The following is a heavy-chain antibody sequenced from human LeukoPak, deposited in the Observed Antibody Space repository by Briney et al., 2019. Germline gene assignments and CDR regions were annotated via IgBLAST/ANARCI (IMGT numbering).Heavy chain of an antibody. Sequence: GGSLRLSCAASGFTVGSNYMNWVRQAPGKGFEWVSSIYSGGSTDYADSVKGRFTISRDSSKNTVYLQMNSLRSDDTAVSFCAGNNYASGTFLVYWGQGTLVTVSS. CDR3: AGNNYASGTFLVY. J-gene: IGHJ4*02. CDR2: IYSGGST. D-gene: IGHD3-10*01. CDR1: GFTVGSNY. V-gene: IGHV3-66*02.